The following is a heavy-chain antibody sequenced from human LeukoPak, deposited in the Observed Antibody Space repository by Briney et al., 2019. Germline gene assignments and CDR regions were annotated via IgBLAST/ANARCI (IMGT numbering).Heavy chain of an antibody. CDR1: EFTFRNYA. D-gene: IGHD6-19*01. Sequence: GGSLRLSCAASEFTFRNYAMSWVRQAPGKGLEWVSAFSSSGSAIYYADSVKGRFTISRDNAKNSLYLQMNSLRAEDTAAYYCARAGYSSGWLFQHWGQGTLVTVSS. CDR3: ARAGYSSGWLFQH. J-gene: IGHJ1*01. V-gene: IGHV3-21*01. CDR2: FSSSGSAI.